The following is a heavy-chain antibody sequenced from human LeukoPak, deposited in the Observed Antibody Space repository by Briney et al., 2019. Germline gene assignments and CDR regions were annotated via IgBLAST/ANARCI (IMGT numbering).Heavy chain of an antibody. CDR1: GGSISSSSYY. CDR3: ARVISRDGYTRIYYYYYYMDV. V-gene: IGHV4-39*07. J-gene: IGHJ6*03. Sequence: SETLSLTCTVSGGSISSSSYYWGWIRQPPGKGLEWTGSIYYSGSTYYNPSLKSRVTISVDTSKNQFSLKLSSVTAADTAVYYCARVISRDGYTRIYYYYYYMDVWGKGTTVTVSS. D-gene: IGHD5-24*01. CDR2: IYYSGST.